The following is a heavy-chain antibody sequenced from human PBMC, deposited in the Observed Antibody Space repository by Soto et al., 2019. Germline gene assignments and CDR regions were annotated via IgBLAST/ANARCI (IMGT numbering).Heavy chain of an antibody. J-gene: IGHJ4*02. CDR3: TRGRGSWEVPDY. CDR1: GFTFISYP. D-gene: IGHD1-26*01. V-gene: IGHV3-23*01. Sequence: GGSMRLSCAASGFTFISYPMTWVRQAPGKGLEWVSSITGTGGTTSYADSVKGRFTISRDNSKNTLYLQLDNLRVEDTAVYYCTRGRGSWEVPDYWGQGTLVTVSS. CDR2: ITGTGGTT.